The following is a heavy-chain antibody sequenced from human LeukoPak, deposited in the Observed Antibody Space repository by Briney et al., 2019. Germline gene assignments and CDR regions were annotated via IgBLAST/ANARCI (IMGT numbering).Heavy chain of an antibody. CDR2: MNPNSGNT. D-gene: IGHD3-10*01. J-gene: IGHJ5*02. CDR1: GYTFTSYD. CDR3: ARGVTPTYYYGPGSHNWFDP. V-gene: IGHV1-8*01. Sequence: ASVKVSCKASGYTFTSYDINWVRQATGQGLEWMGWMNPNSGNTGYAQKFQGRVTMTRNTSISTAYMELSSLRSEDTAVYYCARGVTPTYYYGPGSHNWFDPWGQGTLVTVSS.